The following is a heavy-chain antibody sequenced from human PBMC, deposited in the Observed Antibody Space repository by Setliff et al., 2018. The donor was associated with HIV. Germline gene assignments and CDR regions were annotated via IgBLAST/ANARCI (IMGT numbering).Heavy chain of an antibody. J-gene: IGHJ6*03. CDR2: VYMSGKT. CDR3: AKDAGVTGGLYRYYIDA. D-gene: IGHD2-8*01. CDR1: GVSIDKNY. V-gene: IGHV4-4*07. Sequence: SETLSLTCTVSGVSIDKNYWSWVRRPPGKGLEWIGRVYMSGKTNYSPSLKSRVTMSADTSKNQVSLKLTSVTAADTAVYYCAKDAGVTGGLYRYYIDAWGNGTTVTVTS.